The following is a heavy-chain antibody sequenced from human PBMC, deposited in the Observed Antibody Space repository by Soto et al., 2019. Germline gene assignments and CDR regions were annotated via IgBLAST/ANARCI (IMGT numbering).Heavy chain of an antibody. V-gene: IGHV4-31*03. D-gene: IGHD2-21*01. CDR2: IYVTGAV. Sequence: LSLPCSVSGAALNSGNYYWSWIRQVPGKGLEWIGHIYVTGAVDYNPSLRDRITISQDTSERQFSLNLRLVTAADTAVYYCARLRIATNNYKWFDPWGQGTLVTVSS. CDR1: GAALNSGNYY. J-gene: IGHJ5*02. CDR3: ARLRIATNNYKWFDP.